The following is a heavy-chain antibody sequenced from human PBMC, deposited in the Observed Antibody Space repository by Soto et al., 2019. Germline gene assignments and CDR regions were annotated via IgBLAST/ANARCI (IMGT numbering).Heavy chain of an antibody. CDR3: ARHDDYYGSGSYYDY. V-gene: IGHV4-59*08. D-gene: IGHD3-10*01. CDR1: GGSISSYY. J-gene: IGHJ4*02. Sequence: PSETLSLTCTVSGGSISSYYWSWIRQPPGKGLEWIGYIYYSGSTNYNPSLKSRVTISVDTSKNQFSLKLSSVTAADTAVYYCARHDDYYGSGSYYDYWGQGTRVTVSS. CDR2: IYYSGST.